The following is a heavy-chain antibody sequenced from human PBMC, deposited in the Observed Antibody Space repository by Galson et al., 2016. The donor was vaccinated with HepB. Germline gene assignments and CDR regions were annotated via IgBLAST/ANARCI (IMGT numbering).Heavy chain of an antibody. V-gene: IGHV4-31*03. CDR3: ARDQRIGDGYDI. Sequence: TLSLTCSVSGASISSGSHYWTWIRQHPGKGLEWIGCISYSGNAYYNPSLKSRLTISLDTSKNQFSLKLTSVTAADTAVYYCARDQRIGDGYDIGGQGTMVTCSS. CDR1: GASISSGSHY. J-gene: IGHJ3*02. CDR2: ISYSGNA. D-gene: IGHD2/OR15-2a*01.